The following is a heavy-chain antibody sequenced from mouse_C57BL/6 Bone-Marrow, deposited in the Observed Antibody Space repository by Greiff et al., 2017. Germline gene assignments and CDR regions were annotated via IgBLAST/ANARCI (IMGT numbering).Heavy chain of an antibody. CDR2: INPSSGYT. CDR1: GYTFTSYT. CDR3: ARRNYAMDY. J-gene: IGHJ4*01. V-gene: IGHV1-4*01. Sequence: QVQLKQSGAELARPGASVKMSCKASGYTFTSYTMHWVKPRPGQGLEWIGYINPSSGYTKYNQKFKDKATLTADKSSSTAYMQLSSLTSEDSAVYYCARRNYAMDYWGQGTSVTVSS.